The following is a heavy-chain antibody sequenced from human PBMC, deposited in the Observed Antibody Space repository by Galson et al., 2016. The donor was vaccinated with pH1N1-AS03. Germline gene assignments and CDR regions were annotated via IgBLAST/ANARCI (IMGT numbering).Heavy chain of an antibody. D-gene: IGHD5/OR15-5a*01. CDR3: ARDMVSTTYYGMDV. Sequence: SVKVSCKASGGTFSSYAFSWVRQAPGQGLEWMGGVIPIFGTTNYAQKFQGRVTITADKSTSTAYMELSSLRSDDTAVYYCARDMVSTTYYGMDVWGQGTTVTVSS. V-gene: IGHV1-69*06. CDR2: VIPIFGTT. CDR1: GGTFSSYA. J-gene: IGHJ6*02.